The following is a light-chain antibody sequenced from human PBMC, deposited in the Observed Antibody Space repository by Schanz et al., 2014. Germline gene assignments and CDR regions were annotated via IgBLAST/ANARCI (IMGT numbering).Light chain of an antibody. V-gene: IGLV2-14*03. CDR2: GVS. Sequence: QSALTQPASVSGSPGQSITISCTGTNSNIGYNYVSWYQQHPGKAPKLIIYGVSNRPSGVSDRFSGSRSGNTASLTISGLQPGDEAHYYCSSYGGSNFVVFGGGTKLTVL. J-gene: IGLJ2*01. CDR1: NSNIGYNY. CDR3: SSYGGSNFVV.